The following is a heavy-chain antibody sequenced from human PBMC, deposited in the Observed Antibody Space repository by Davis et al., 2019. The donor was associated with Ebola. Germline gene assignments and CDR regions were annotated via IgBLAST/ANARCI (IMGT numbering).Heavy chain of an antibody. CDR3: AKAHVRFLEWLLLNGYFDY. CDR1: GFTFSSYS. J-gene: IGHJ4*02. V-gene: IGHV3-23*01. Sequence: GESLKISCAASGFTFSSYSMNWVRQAPGKGLEWVSGISGSGETTHYADSVKGRLIISRDNSKNTLFLQMNSLRAEDTAVYYCAKAHVRFLEWLLLNGYFDYWGQGTLVTVSS. D-gene: IGHD3-3*01. CDR2: ISGSGETT.